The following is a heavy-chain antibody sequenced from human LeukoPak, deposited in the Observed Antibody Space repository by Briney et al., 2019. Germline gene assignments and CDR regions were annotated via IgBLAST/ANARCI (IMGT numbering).Heavy chain of an antibody. Sequence: QTGGSLRLSCAASGFDVGRNYMAWVRQAPGKGLEWVSFIYSGGATYYADSVRGRFTISRDSSKNTLYLQMNSLRVEDTAVYYCARVPGYSWGQGTLVTVSS. V-gene: IGHV3-53*01. CDR3: ARVPGYS. CDR1: GFDVGRNY. J-gene: IGHJ4*02. CDR2: IYSGGAT. D-gene: IGHD6-13*01.